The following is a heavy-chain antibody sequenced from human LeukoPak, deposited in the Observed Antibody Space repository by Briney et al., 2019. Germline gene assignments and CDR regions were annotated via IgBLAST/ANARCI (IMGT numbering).Heavy chain of an antibody. Sequence: GGSLRLSCAASGFTFSSYSMNWVRQAPGKGLEWVSSISSSSSYIYYADSVKGRFTISRDNAKNSLYLQMNSLRAEDTAVYYCARDSGYGGGGFDYWGQGTLVTVSS. CDR1: GFTFSSYS. D-gene: IGHD5-12*01. J-gene: IGHJ4*02. CDR3: ARDSGYGGGGFDY. CDR2: ISSSSSYI. V-gene: IGHV3-21*01.